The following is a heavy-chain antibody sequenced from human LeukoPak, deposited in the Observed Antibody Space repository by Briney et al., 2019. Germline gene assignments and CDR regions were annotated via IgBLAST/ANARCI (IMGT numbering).Heavy chain of an antibody. Sequence: GGSLRLSCAASEFTFSMYGMNWVRQAPGKGLEWVSSISGSHTYIAYADSVKGRFTISRDNAKNSLYLQMNSLRAEDTAVYYCASLFDYPDYWGQGTLVTVSS. CDR2: ISGSHTYI. V-gene: IGHV3-21*01. CDR1: EFTFSMYG. J-gene: IGHJ4*02. CDR3: ASLFDYPDY.